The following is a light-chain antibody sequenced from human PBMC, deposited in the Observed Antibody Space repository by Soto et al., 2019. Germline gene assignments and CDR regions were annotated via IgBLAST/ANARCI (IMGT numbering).Light chain of an antibody. CDR2: LNSDGSH. CDR3: QTWVTGPPWV. J-gene: IGLJ3*02. Sequence: QLVLTQSPSASASLGASVKLTCTLSSGHRTYAIAWHQQQPEKGPRYLMKLNSDGSHSKGDGIPDRFSGSSSGAERYLSISSLQSEDEADYYCQTWVTGPPWVFGGGTKLTVL. V-gene: IGLV4-69*01. CDR1: SGHRTYA.